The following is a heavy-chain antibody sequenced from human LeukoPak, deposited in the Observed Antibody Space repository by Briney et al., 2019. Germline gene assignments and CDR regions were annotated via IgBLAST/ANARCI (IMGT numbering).Heavy chain of an antibody. CDR1: GGSISSSSYY. CDR2: IYYSGST. CDR3: ARGNDYGDYHWFDP. V-gene: IGHV4-39*01. D-gene: IGHD4-17*01. J-gene: IGHJ5*02. Sequence: SETLSLTCTVSGGSISSSSYYWGWIRQPPGKGLEWIGSIYYSGSTYYNPSLKSRVTISVDTSKNQFSLKLSSVTAADTAVYYCARGNDYGDYHWFDPWGQGTLVTVPS.